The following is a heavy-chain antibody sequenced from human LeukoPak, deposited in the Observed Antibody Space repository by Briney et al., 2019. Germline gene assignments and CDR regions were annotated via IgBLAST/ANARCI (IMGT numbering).Heavy chain of an antibody. CDR3: TRTFGYYYFYMDV. CDR1: GFTFGDYA. CDR2: IRTEAYDGAA. V-gene: IGHV3-49*04. J-gene: IGHJ6*03. D-gene: IGHD3-16*01. Sequence: GGSLRLSCAASGFTFGDYAMSWVRQAPGKGLEWVGFIRTEAYDGAADYGASVKGRFTISRDDSKNIAYLQMNSLNTEDTAVYYCTRTFGYYYFYMDVWGKGTTVIVSS.